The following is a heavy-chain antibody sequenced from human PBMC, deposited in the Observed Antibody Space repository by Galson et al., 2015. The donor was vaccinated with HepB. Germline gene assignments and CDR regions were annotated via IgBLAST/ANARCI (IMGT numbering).Heavy chain of an antibody. Sequence: SLRLCCAASGFTFSSYEMNWVRQAPGKGLEWVSYITGSDNTIFYADSVKGRFTISRDNTKNSLYLQMNSLRVEDTAVYYCARGLIVNTAMIAFDYWGQGALVTVSS. J-gene: IGHJ4*02. CDR1: GFTFSSYE. CDR2: ITGSDNTI. CDR3: ARGLIVNTAMIAFDY. D-gene: IGHD5-18*01. V-gene: IGHV3-48*03.